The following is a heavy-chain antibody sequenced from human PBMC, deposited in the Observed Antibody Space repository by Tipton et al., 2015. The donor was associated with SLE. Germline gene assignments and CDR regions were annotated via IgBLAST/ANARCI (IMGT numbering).Heavy chain of an antibody. Sequence: QLVQSGPEVKKPGASVKVSCKASGYSFTTYGIIWVRQAPGQGLEWMGWISTYSGNTNYAQKFQDRVTMTTDTSTSTAYMELRSLRSDDTAVYYCARDQTYDWQILGAAFDIWGQGTMVTVSS. CDR3: ARDQTYDWQILGAAFDI. D-gene: IGHD3-9*01. CDR1: GYSFTTYG. CDR2: ISTYSGNT. V-gene: IGHV1-18*01. J-gene: IGHJ3*02.